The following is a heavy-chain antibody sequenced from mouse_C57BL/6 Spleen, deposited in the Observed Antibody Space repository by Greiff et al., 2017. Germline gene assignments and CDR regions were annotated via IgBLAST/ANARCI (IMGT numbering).Heavy chain of an antibody. CDR1: GYTFTSYW. J-gene: IGHJ4*01. D-gene: IGHD1-1*01. CDR3: ARAGGKSTTVVDAMDY. CDR2: IYPGSGST. V-gene: IGHV1-55*01. Sequence: QVHVKQPGAELVKPGASVKMSCKASGYTFTSYWITWVKQRPGQGLEWIGDIYPGSGSTNYNEKFKSKATLTVDTSSSTAYMQLSSLTSEDSAVYYCARAGGKSTTVVDAMDYWGQGTSVTVSS.